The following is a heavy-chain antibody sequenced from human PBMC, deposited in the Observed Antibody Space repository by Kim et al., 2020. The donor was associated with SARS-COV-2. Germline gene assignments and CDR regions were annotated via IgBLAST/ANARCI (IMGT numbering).Heavy chain of an antibody. Sequence: GGSLRLSCAASEFTFSRYTMHWVRQDPGKGLEWVAVISYDGNNKYYSDSVKGRFTISRDNSKYTVYLEVNSLRAEDTAVYYCARDPRSSWKYYFYGMDVWGQGTTVTVSS. CDR2: ISYDGNNK. CDR3: ARDPRSSWKYYFYGMDV. J-gene: IGHJ6*02. V-gene: IGHV3-30-3*01. CDR1: EFTFSRYT. D-gene: IGHD6-13*01.